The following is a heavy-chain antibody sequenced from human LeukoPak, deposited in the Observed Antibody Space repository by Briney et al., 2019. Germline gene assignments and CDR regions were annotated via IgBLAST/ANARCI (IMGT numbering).Heavy chain of an antibody. D-gene: IGHD3-10*01. CDR3: ARVLSGRGSLYDYYYYMDV. CDR1: GFTFSSYS. Sequence: GGSLRLSCAASGFTFSSYSMSWVRQAPGKGLEWVSVTYSNGRTYYADSVKGRFTISRDISKNTLYLQMNSLRAEDTAVYYCARVLSGRGSLYDYYYYMDVWGKGTTVTISS. J-gene: IGHJ6*03. CDR2: TYSNGRT. V-gene: IGHV3-53*01.